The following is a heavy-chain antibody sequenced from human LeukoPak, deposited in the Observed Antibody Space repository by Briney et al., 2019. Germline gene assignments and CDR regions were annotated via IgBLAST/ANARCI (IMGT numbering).Heavy chain of an antibody. CDR1: GYTFTTYD. CDR3: ARIAAPGNRRLNF. D-gene: IGHD6-13*01. V-gene: IGHV1-8*01. J-gene: IGHJ4*02. CDR2: MNPNSGNT. Sequence: ASVKVSCKASGYTFTTYDINWVRQAAGQGVEWMGWMNPNSGNTGNAQKFQGRVTMTRNTSISAAYMELTSLTSEDTAVYFCARIAAPGNRRLNFWGQGTLVTVSS.